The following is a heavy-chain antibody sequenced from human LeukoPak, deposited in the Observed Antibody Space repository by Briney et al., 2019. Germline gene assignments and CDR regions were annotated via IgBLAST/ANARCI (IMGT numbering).Heavy chain of an antibody. V-gene: IGHV4-38-2*01. Sequence: SETLSLTCAVSGYSISSGYYWGWIRQPPGKGLEWIGSIYHSGSTYYNPSLKSRVTISVGTSKNQFSLKLSSVTAADTAVYYCASFHCGGDCYDYWGQGTLVTVSS. CDR2: IYHSGST. J-gene: IGHJ4*02. CDR3: ASFHCGGDCYDY. CDR1: GYSISSGYY. D-gene: IGHD2-21*01.